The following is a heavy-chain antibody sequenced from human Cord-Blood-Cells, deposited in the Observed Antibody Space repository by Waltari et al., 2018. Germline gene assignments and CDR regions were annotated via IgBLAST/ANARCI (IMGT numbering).Heavy chain of an antibody. V-gene: IGHV1-2*04. CDR2: IHPNSGST. Sequence: QVQLVQSGAEVKKPGASVKVSCKASGYTFTGYYMHWVRQAPGQGLEWMRWIHPNSGSTNYAQKFQGWVTMTRDTSISAAYMELSRLRSDDTAVYYCARDFLPGIAVAGSFDPWGQGTLVTVSS. D-gene: IGHD6-19*01. CDR1: GYTFTGYY. J-gene: IGHJ5*02. CDR3: ARDFLPGIAVAGSFDP.